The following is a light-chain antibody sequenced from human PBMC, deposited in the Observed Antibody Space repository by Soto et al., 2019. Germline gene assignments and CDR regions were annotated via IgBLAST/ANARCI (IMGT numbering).Light chain of an antibody. CDR1: QSVSSN. CDR2: GAL. CDR3: QQYGSSPWT. V-gene: IGKV3-20*01. Sequence: EIVMTQSPATLSVSPGERATLSCRASQSVSSNLAWYQQKPGQAPRLLIYGALSRATGIPDRFSGSGSGTDFTLTISRLEPEDFALYYCQQYGSSPWTFGQGTKVDIK. J-gene: IGKJ1*01.